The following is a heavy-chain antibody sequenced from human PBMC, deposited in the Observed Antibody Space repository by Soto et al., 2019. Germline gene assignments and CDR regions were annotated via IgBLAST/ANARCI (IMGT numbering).Heavy chain of an antibody. D-gene: IGHD3-3*01. Sequence: QVQLVQSGAEVTKPGASVKVSCKASGYTFTSYYMHWVRQAPGQGLEWMGIINPSGGSTSYAQKFQGRVTMTRDTSTSTVYMELSSLRSEDTAVYYCARGVLLRFLEWLSQLDYWGQGTLVTVSS. CDR2: INPSGGST. CDR3: ARGVLLRFLEWLSQLDY. V-gene: IGHV1-46*01. J-gene: IGHJ4*02. CDR1: GYTFTSYY.